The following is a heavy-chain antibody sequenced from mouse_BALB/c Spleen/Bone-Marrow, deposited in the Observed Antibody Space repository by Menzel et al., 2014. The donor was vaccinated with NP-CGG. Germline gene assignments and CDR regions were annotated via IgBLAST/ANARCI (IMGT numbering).Heavy chain of an antibody. J-gene: IGHJ1*01. CDR1: GFTFTDYY. CDR3: ARDENVGIYWYFDV. V-gene: IGHV7-3*02. Sequence: EVQGVESGGGLVQPGGSLRLSCAASGFTFTDYYMSWVRQPPGKALEWLGFIRNKANGYTTYYSASVKGRFTISRDNSKSSPYLQMNTLRAEDSATYYCARDENVGIYWYFDVWGAGTTVTVSS. CDR2: IRNKANGYTT.